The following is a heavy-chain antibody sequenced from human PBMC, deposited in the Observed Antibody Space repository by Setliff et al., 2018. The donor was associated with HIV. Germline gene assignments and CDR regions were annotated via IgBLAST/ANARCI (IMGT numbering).Heavy chain of an antibody. CDR2: IYYSGST. CDR1: NDSINYQY. Sequence: KTSETLSLTCTVSNDSINYQYWAWIRQPPGKGLEWIGYIYYSGSTNYNPSLKSRVTISVDTSKNQFSLKLSSVTAADTAVYYCARGASGYFDAFDIWGQGTMVTVSS. CDR3: ARGASGYFDAFDI. V-gene: IGHV4-59*11. J-gene: IGHJ3*02. D-gene: IGHD3-22*01.